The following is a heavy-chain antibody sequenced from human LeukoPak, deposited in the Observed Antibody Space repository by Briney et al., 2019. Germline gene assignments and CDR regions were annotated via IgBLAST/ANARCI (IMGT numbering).Heavy chain of an antibody. CDR2: IIPILGIT. D-gene: IGHD4-17*01. J-gene: IGHJ4*02. CDR1: GGTFSIYA. CDR3: ARVSMTTGYSDY. V-gene: IGHV1-69*04. Sequence: TSVKLSCKATGGTFSIYAFSWVRQAPGQALEWMGRIIPILGITNYAQKFQGRVTITEDKSTSTAYMVLSSLRSEDTAVYYFARVSMTTGYSDYWGQGTLVTVSS.